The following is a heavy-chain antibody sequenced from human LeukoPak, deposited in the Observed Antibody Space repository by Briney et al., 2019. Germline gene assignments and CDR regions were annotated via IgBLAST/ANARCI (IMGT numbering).Heavy chain of an antibody. Sequence: GGSLRLSCAASGFTFSGYAMSWVRQAPGKGLEWVSALSGSGGSTYYADSVKDRFTISRDNSKNTVYLQMSSLRAEDTAVYYCAKGGGGSTRQHLDYWGQGTLVTVSS. CDR2: LSGSGGST. D-gene: IGHD1-1*01. J-gene: IGHJ4*02. CDR1: GFTFSGYA. V-gene: IGHV3-23*01. CDR3: AKGGGGSTRQHLDY.